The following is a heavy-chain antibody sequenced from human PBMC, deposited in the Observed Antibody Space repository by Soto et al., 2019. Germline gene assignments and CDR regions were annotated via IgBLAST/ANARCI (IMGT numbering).Heavy chain of an antibody. J-gene: IGHJ4*02. V-gene: IGHV4-31*11. CDR3: ATYDDIFTGPMGPLNY. Sequence: QVQLQESGPGVVKPSQTLSLTCAVSGASLARGGFYWIWILQYPGKGLERIGDIYYSGSTRYNPSLKRRITISVDTSKNQFSLELSSVTAADPALYYCATYDDIFTGPMGPLNYWGQGILVTVSS. CDR1: GASLARGGFY. D-gene: IGHD3-9*01. CDR2: IYYSGST.